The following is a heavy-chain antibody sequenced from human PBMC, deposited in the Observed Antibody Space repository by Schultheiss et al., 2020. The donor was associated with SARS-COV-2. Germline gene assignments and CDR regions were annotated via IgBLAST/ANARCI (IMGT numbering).Heavy chain of an antibody. D-gene: IGHD5-12*01. V-gene: IGHV4-59*01. CDR3: ARGLRAWYFDL. CDR2: IYSSGST. CDR1: GGSISSYY. Sequence: SETLSLTCTVSGGSISSYYWSWIRQPPGKGLEWIGYIYSSGSTNYNPSLKSRVTISVDTSKNQFSLKLSSVTAADTAVYYCARGLRAWYFDLWGRGTLVTVSS. J-gene: IGHJ2*01.